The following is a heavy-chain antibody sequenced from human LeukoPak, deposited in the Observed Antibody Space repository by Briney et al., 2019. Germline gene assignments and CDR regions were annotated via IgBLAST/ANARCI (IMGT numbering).Heavy chain of an antibody. CDR1: GFTFSSYA. CDR2: ISGSGDNT. V-gene: IGHV3-23*01. CDR3: VGTFTVFGVVSTIE. J-gene: IGHJ4*02. D-gene: IGHD3-3*01. Sequence: GGSLRLSCAASGFTFSSYAMSWVRQAPGKGLEWVSAISGSGDNTYYADSVRGRFSISRDNSQNTVFLQMSSLRVDDTAAYYCVGTFTVFGVVSTIEWGQGTLVTVSS.